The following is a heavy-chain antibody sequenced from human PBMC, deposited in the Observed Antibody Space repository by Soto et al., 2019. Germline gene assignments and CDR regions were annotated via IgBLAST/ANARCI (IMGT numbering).Heavy chain of an antibody. D-gene: IGHD3-22*01. CDR2: IIPMLDSA. J-gene: IGHJ6*02. Sequence: SVTVSCKASGGTFDNYAITWVRQAPGQGLEWMAGIIPMLDSANYAEKFQDRVTITADESTSTVYMEVSSLRSEDTAVYYCARTYHYDSLGKTYFYYGMDVWGQGTTVTVSS. CDR3: ARTYHYDSLGKTYFYYGMDV. V-gene: IGHV1-69*13. CDR1: GGTFDNYA.